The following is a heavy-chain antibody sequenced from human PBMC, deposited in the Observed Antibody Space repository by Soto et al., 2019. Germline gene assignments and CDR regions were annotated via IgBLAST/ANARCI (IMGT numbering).Heavy chain of an antibody. CDR3: ARLIPWRDYRDYKYLDV. Sequence: SETLSLTCTVSGGSITKYYLSWLRQPPGKGLEWIGYIYHSGSTNYNPSLKSRVTISLDTSRNQVSLNLASLTAADTAVYHCARLIPWRDYRDYKYLDVWGRGTTVTVSS. CDR1: GGSITKYY. D-gene: IGHD3-16*01. V-gene: IGHV4-59*01. J-gene: IGHJ6*03. CDR2: IYHSGST.